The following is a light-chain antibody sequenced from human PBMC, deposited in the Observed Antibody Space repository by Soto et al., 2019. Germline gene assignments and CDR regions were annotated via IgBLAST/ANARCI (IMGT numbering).Light chain of an antibody. CDR2: DVS. J-gene: IGKJ5*01. CDR3: QQRNIWPST. CDR1: QGISRK. V-gene: IGKV3-11*01. Sequence: IVVTQPPATLSVAPGERVTFSCRASQGISRKVAWYQHKPGQAPRLVIYDVSNRAAGIPVRFSGSGSGTDFTLTISNLEPEDFAVYYCQQRNIWPSTFGQGTRLEIK.